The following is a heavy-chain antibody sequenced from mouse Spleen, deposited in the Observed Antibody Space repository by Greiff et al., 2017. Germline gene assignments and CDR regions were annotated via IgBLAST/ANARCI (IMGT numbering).Heavy chain of an antibody. CDR3: ARHDYYGYEDFDY. D-gene: IGHD1-2*01. Sequence: EVKLVESGGGLVKLGGSLKLSCAASGFTFSSYAMSWVRQTPEKRLEWVATISSGGGNTYYPDSVKGRFTISRDNAKNTLYLQMSSLKSEDTAMYYCARHDYYGYEDFDYWGQGTTLTVSS. V-gene: IGHV5-9*04. CDR2: ISSGGGNT. CDR1: GFTFSSYA. J-gene: IGHJ2*01.